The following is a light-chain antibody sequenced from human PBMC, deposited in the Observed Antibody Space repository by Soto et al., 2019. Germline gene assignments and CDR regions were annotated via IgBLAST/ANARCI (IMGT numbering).Light chain of an antibody. Sequence: EIVLTQSPGTLSLSPGERATLSCRASQSVSSTYIAWYQQNPGQAPQLLIYGASSRATGIPDRFSGSGSGTDFTLTISRLEPEDFAVYFCQQYGRSPPFTFGQGTKVEIK. V-gene: IGKV3-20*01. J-gene: IGKJ2*01. CDR1: QSVSSTY. CDR2: GAS. CDR3: QQYGRSPPFT.